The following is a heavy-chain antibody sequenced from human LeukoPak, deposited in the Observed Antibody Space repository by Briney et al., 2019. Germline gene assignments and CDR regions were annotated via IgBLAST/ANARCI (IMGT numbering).Heavy chain of an antibody. V-gene: IGHV4-31*03. Sequence: SQTLSLTCTVSGASVSSGDYYWSWLRQHPGKGLEWIGYIHYSGPTYSNPSLRSRVTISVDTSKNQSSLRLSSVTAADTAVYFCAGDQLALNALNIWGQGTMVTVSS. D-gene: IGHD1-1*01. CDR1: GASVSSGDYY. J-gene: IGHJ3*02. CDR3: AGDQLALNALNI. CDR2: IHYSGPT.